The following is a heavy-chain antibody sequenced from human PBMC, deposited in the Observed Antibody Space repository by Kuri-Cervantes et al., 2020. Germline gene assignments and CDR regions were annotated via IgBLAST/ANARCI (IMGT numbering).Heavy chain of an antibody. Sequence: ASVKVSCKASGYTFTSYDINWVRQATGQGLEWMGWMNPNSGNTGYAQKFQGRVTMTRDTSISTAYMELSRLRSDDTAVYYCAKDPAAAPDYYYYYYMDVWGKGTTVTVSS. CDR3: AKDPAAAPDYYYYYYMDV. CDR1: GYTFTSYD. V-gene: IGHV1-8*02. D-gene: IGHD6-13*01. CDR2: MNPNSGNT. J-gene: IGHJ6*03.